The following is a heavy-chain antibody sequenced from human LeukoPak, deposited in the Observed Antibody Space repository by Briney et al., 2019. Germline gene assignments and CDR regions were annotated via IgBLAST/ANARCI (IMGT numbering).Heavy chain of an antibody. CDR1: RGTFSSYA. CDR2: IIPIFGTA. V-gene: IGHV1-69*13. CDR3: ARGLGGYCSSTSCPFVY. D-gene: IGHD2-2*01. Sequence: GASVKVSCKASRGTFSSYAISWVRQAPGQGLEWLGGIIPIFGTANYAQKFQGRVTITADESTSTAYMELSSLRSEDTAVYYCARGLGGYCSSTSCPFVYWGQGTLVTISS. J-gene: IGHJ4*02.